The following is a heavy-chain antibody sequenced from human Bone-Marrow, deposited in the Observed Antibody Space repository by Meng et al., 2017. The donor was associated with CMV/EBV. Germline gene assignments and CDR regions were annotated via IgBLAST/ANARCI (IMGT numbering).Heavy chain of an antibody. CDR3: AGGRGYYYDSSGYYPFDY. Sequence: TFSGYWMSWVRQAPGKGLEWVANIKQDGSEKYYVDSVKGRFTISRDNAKNSLYLQMNSLRAEDTAVYYCAGGRGYYYDSSGYYPFDYWGQGTLVTVSS. CDR1: TFSGYW. V-gene: IGHV3-7*04. CDR2: IKQDGSEK. J-gene: IGHJ4*02. D-gene: IGHD3-22*01.